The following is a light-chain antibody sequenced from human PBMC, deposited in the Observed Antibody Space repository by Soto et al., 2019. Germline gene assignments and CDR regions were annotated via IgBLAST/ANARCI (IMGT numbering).Light chain of an antibody. J-gene: IGKJ4*01. CDR1: QGINDF. Sequence: DIQMTQSPSSLSASVGDTVTITCRASQGINDFLAWFQQKPGKAPKSLISAASSLQSGVPSKFSGSGSDRDFTLTISSLQPEDSATYYCQQYHSYPFTFGGGNKVEIK. CDR2: AAS. V-gene: IGKV1-16*02. CDR3: QQYHSYPFT.